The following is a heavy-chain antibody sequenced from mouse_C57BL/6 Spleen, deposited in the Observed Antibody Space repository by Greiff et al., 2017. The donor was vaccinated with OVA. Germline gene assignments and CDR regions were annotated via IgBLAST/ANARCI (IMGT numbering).Heavy chain of an antibody. V-gene: IGHV1-82*01. CDR3: ARQGSRGAMDY. Sequence: QVQLQQSGPELVKPGASVKISCKASGYAFSSSWMNWVKQRPGKGLEWIGRIYPGDGDTNYNGKFKGKATLTADKSSSTAYMQLSSLTSEDSAVYFCARQGSRGAMDYWGQGTSVTVSS. D-gene: IGHD3-3*01. CDR2: IYPGDGDT. CDR1: GYAFSSSW. J-gene: IGHJ4*01.